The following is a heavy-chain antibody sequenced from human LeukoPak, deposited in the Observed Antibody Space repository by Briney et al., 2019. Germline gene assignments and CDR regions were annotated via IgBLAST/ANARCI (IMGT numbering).Heavy chain of an antibody. CDR3: AKLYDSGGLDY. CDR2: IWHDGSNK. J-gene: IGHJ4*02. V-gene: IGHV3-33*06. CDR1: GFTFSSYG. D-gene: IGHD3-22*01. Sequence: PGGSLRLSCAASGFTFSSYGMHWVRQAPGKGLEWVAVIWHDGSNKYYADSVKGRFTISRDNSKNTLYLQMDSLRAEDTAVYYCAKLYDSGGLDYWGQGALVTVSS.